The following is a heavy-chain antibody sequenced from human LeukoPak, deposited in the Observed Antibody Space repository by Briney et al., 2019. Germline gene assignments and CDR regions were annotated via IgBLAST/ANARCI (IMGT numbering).Heavy chain of an antibody. J-gene: IGHJ5*02. V-gene: IGHV4-4*07. CDR3: ARVGDTYSSGWSYNWLDP. D-gene: IGHD6-19*01. Sequence: SETLSLTCTVSGGAISSYYWSWIRQPAGKGLEWIGRIYTSGSTNYNPSLKSRVTMSVDTSKNQFSLKLSSVTAADTAVYYCARVGDTYSSGWSYNWLDPWGQGTLVTVSS. CDR2: IYTSGST. CDR1: GGAISSYY.